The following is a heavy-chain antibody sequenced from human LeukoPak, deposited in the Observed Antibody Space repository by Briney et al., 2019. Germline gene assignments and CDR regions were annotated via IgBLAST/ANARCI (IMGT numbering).Heavy chain of an antibody. CDR2: IYTSGTT. J-gene: IGHJ4*02. V-gene: IGHV4-4*07. D-gene: IGHD1-26*01. CDR3: AREGGTERYFDY. Sequence: SETLSLTCTVSGGSLSGYFWSRIRQPAGKGLEWIGRIYTSGTTNYNPSLKSRVSMSVDTSQYQFSLKLSSVTAADTAVYYCAREGGTERYFDYWGQGTQVTVSS. CDR1: GGSLSGYF.